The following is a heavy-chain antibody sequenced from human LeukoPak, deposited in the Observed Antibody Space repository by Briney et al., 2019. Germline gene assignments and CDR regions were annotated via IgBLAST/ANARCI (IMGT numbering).Heavy chain of an antibody. CDR3: AKDRSWSVTRLFDY. Sequence: GGSLRLSCAASEFSFSSYAMSWVRQAPGKGLEWVSALSGSGGSTYYADSVKGRFTISRDNSKNTVYMQMNSLRAEDTAVYYCAKDRSWSVTRLFDYWGQGTLVTVSS. V-gene: IGHV3-23*01. J-gene: IGHJ4*02. D-gene: IGHD4-17*01. CDR1: EFSFSSYA. CDR2: LSGSGGST.